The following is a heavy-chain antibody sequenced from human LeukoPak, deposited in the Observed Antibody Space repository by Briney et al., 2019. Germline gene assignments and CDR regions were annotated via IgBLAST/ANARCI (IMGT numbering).Heavy chain of an antibody. CDR3: ARGYRGYDPNAKLRLDYHYHGMDV. CDR1: GGTFSTYA. CDR2: IIPIFGTP. D-gene: IGHD5-12*01. J-gene: IGHJ6*02. Sequence: SVKVSCKASGGTFSTYAISWVRQAPGQGLEWMGGIIPIFGTPNYAQKFQGRVTIIADESTRTAYMELSSLRSEDTAVYYCARGYRGYDPNAKLRLDYHYHGMDVWGQGTTVTVSS. V-gene: IGHV1-69*13.